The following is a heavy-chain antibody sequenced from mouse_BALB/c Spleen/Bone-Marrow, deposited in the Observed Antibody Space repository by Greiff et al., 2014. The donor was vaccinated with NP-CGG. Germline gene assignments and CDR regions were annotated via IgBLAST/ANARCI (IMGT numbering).Heavy chain of an antibody. CDR3: TRSRPYYRDWFAY. Sequence: VQLQQSGPELEKPGASVKISCKASGHSFTGYNMNWVKQSHGKSLEWIGNIDPYYGTTTFNQKFKDKATLTVDKSSSTAYMQLESLTTEDSAVDYCTRSRPYYRDWFAYWGQGTLVTVSA. CDR2: IDPYYGTT. J-gene: IGHJ3*01. CDR1: GHSFTGYN. D-gene: IGHD2-14*01. V-gene: IGHV1-39*01.